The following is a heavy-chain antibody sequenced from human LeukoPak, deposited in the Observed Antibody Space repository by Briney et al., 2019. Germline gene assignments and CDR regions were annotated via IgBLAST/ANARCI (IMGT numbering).Heavy chain of an antibody. Sequence: GGSLRLSCAASGFTFSSYEMNWVRQAPGKGLEWVSYISSSGSTIYYADSVKGRFTISRDNAKNSLYLQMNSLRAEDTAVYYCARDPETYYYDSSFFDYWGQGTLVTVSS. CDR2: ISSSGSTI. CDR1: GFTFSSYE. CDR3: ARDPETYYYDSSFFDY. V-gene: IGHV3-48*03. D-gene: IGHD3-22*01. J-gene: IGHJ4*02.